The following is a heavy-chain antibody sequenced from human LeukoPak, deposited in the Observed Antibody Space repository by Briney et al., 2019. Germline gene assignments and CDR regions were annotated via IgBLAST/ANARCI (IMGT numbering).Heavy chain of an antibody. CDR1: GLTVSNNN. V-gene: IGHV3-66*01. CDR3: ARDKDA. Sequence: GGSLRLSCVVSGLTVSNNNMSWFRQAPGKGLEWVSVIYSDGTTRNADSVKGRFTISRDNSKNTVYLQMDSLRAEDTAVYYCARDKDAWGQGTLVTVSS. CDR2: IYSDGTT. J-gene: IGHJ5*02.